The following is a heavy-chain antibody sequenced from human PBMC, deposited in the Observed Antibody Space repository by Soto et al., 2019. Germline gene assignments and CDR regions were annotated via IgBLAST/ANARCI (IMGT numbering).Heavy chain of an antibody. CDR3: AHTHDFWSGYYPGFDY. CDR2: IDWDEDR. Sequence: SGPTLVNPTETLTLTCTFSGFSLSTSGMRVSWIRQAPGKALEWLARIDWDEDRFYSTSLKTRLTISKDTSKNQVVLTMTKMDPVDTATYYCAHTHDFWSGYYPGFDYWGQGTLVTVSS. CDR1: GFSLSTSGMR. D-gene: IGHD3-3*01. V-gene: IGHV2-70*04. J-gene: IGHJ4*02.